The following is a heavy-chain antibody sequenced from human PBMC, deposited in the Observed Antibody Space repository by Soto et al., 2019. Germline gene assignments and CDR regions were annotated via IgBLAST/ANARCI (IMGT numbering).Heavy chain of an antibody. V-gene: IGHV1-69*12. Sequence: QVQLVQSGAEVKKPGSSVKVSCKASGGTFSSYAISWVRQAPGQGLEWMGGIIPIFGTENYAQKFQGRVTMTADESTSTAYMELSSLRSEDTAVYYCARGTDILTGDYRYYYSGMDVWGQGTTVTVSS. J-gene: IGHJ6*02. D-gene: IGHD3-9*01. CDR3: ARGTDILTGDYRYYYSGMDV. CDR1: GGTFSSYA. CDR2: IIPIFGTE.